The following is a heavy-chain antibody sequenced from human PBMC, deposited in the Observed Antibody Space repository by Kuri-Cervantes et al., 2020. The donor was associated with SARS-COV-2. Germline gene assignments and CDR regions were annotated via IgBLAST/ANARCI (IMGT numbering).Heavy chain of an antibody. CDR1: GYTFTSYY. D-gene: IGHD1-14*01. Sequence: ASVKVSCKASGYTFTSYYMHWVRQAPGQGLEWMGIINPSGGSTSYAQKFQGRVTMTRDTSTSTAYMELRSLGSDDTAVYYCARYWVTTDFDYWGQGTLVTVSS. J-gene: IGHJ4*02. CDR2: INPSGGST. CDR3: ARYWVTTDFDY. V-gene: IGHV1-46*01.